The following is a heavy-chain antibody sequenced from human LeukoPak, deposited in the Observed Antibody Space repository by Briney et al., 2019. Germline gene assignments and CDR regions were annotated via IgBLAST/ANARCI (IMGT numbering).Heavy chain of an antibody. D-gene: IGHD3-10*01. CDR2: INHSGST. Sequence: PSETLSLTCAVYGGSFSGYYWSWIRQPPGKGLEWIGEINHSGSTNYKPSLKSRVTISVDASKNQFSLKLSSVTVADTAVYYCARSSYYYAADAFDIWGQGTKVTVSS. V-gene: IGHV4-34*01. CDR1: GGSFSGYY. J-gene: IGHJ3*02. CDR3: ARSSYYYAADAFDI.